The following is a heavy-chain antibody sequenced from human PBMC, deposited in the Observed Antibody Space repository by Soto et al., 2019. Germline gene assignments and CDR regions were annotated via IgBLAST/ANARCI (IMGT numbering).Heavy chain of an antibody. D-gene: IGHD2-21*01. V-gene: IGHV1-24*01. CDR1: GYTLTELS. J-gene: IGHJ4*01. CDR2: SDPEDGET. Sequence: ASVKVSCKVSGYTLTELSMHWVRQAPGKGLEWMGGSDPEDGETIYAQKFQGRVTMTEDTSTDTAYNELSSLRSEDTAVYYSATHVRYCGGDGDSDNWGQGTLVTVSS. CDR3: ATHVRYCGGDGDSDN.